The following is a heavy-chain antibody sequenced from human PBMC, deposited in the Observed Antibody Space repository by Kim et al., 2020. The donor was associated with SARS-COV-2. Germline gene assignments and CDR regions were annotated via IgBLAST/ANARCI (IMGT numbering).Heavy chain of an antibody. CDR1: GGTFSSYA. D-gene: IGHD3-22*01. Sequence: SVKVSCKASGGTFSSYAISWVRQAPGQGLEWMGGIIPIFGTANYAQKFQGRVTITADESTSTAYMELSSLRSEDTAVYYCASSYGYYDSSGYYAFDIWGQGTMVTVSS. CDR2: IIPIFGTA. CDR3: ASSYGYYDSSGYYAFDI. J-gene: IGHJ3*02. V-gene: IGHV1-69*13.